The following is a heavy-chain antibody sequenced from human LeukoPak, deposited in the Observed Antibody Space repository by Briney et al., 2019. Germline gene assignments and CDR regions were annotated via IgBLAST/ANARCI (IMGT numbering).Heavy chain of an antibody. Sequence: SETLSLTCTVSGGSISSGSYYWSWIRQPAGKGLEWIGRIYTNGSTNYNPSLKSRVTISVDTSKNQFSLKLSSVTAADTAVYYCARGGDIVVARPDYWGQGTLVTVSS. V-gene: IGHV4-61*02. J-gene: IGHJ4*02. CDR1: GGSISSGSYY. CDR2: IYTNGST. CDR3: ARGGDIVVARPDY. D-gene: IGHD2-15*01.